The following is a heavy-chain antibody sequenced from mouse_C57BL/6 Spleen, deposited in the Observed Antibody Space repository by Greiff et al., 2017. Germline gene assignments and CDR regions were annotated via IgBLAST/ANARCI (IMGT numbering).Heavy chain of an antibody. CDR1: GFNIKDYY. V-gene: IGHV14-1*01. CDR2: IDPEDGDT. J-gene: IGHJ4*01. CDR3: TTGYGYPHYYAMDY. D-gene: IGHD2-2*01. Sequence: DVKLQESGAELVRPGASVKLSCTASGFNIKDYYMHWVKQRPEQGLEWIGRIDPEDGDTEYAPKFQGKATMTADTSSNTAYLQLSSLTSEDTAVYYCTTGYGYPHYYAMDYWGQGTSVTVSS.